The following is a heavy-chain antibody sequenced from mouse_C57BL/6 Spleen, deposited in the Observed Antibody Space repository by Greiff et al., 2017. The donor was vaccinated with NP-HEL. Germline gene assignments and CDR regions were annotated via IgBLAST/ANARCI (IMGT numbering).Heavy chain of an antibody. D-gene: IGHD1-1*01. V-gene: IGHV5-17*01. CDR1: GFTFSDYG. CDR2: ISSGSSTI. Sequence: EVKLVESGGGLVKPGGSLKLSCAASGFTFSDYGMHWVRQAPEKGLEWVAYISSGSSTIYYADTVKGRFTISRDNAKNTLFLQMTSLRSEDTAMYYCARREYYYGSSYGYFDVWGTGTTVTVSS. J-gene: IGHJ1*03. CDR3: ARREYYYGSSYGYFDV.